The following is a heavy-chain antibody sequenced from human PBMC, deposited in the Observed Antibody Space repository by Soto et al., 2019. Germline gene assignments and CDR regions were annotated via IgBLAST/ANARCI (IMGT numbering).Heavy chain of an antibody. CDR1: GFTFSSYA. Sequence: GGSLRLSCAASGFTFSSYAMSWVRQAPGKGLEWVSAISGSGGSTYYADSVKGRFTISRDNSKNTLYLQMNSLRAEDTAVYYCAKVLTGHSSSSIGTEAFDIWGQGTMVTVSS. J-gene: IGHJ3*02. CDR3: AKVLTGHSSSSIGTEAFDI. D-gene: IGHD6-6*01. V-gene: IGHV3-23*01. CDR2: ISGSGGST.